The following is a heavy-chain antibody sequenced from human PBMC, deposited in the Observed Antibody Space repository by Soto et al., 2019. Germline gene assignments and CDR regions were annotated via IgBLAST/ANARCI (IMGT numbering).Heavy chain of an antibody. D-gene: IGHD5-12*01. J-gene: IGHJ4*02. CDR2: IFYSGTT. CDR1: GGSISSSSVF. Sequence: PSETLSLTCTVSGGSISSSSVFWGWIRQPPGKGLEWIGSIFYSGTTYYNPSLKSRVTISVDTSKNQFSLKLSSVTAADTAVYYCAAGGGLPRYYWGQGTLVT. CDR3: AAGGGLPRYY. V-gene: IGHV4-39*07.